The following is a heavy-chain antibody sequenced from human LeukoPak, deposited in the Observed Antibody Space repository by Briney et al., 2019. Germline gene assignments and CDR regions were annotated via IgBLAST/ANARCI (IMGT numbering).Heavy chain of an antibody. CDR2: MNPNSGNT. J-gene: IGHJ5*02. D-gene: IGHD2-2*01. CDR3: ARSATKIVVVPAAIMSYWFDP. CDR1: GYTFTSYD. Sequence: WASVKVSCKASGYTFTSYDINWVRQATGQGLEWMGWMNPNSGNTGYAQKFQGRVTMTRNTSISTAYMELSSLRSEDTAVYYCARSATKIVVVPAAIMSYWFDPWGQGTLVTVSS. V-gene: IGHV1-8*01.